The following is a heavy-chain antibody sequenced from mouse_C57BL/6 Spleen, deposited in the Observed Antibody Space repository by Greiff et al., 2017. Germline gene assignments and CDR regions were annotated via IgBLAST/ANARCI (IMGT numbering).Heavy chain of an antibody. D-gene: IGHD1-1*01. CDR3: ARLTPYYYGSSYEYFDV. J-gene: IGHJ1*03. CDR1: GYTFTSYW. Sequence: VQLKQPGAELVKPGASVKMSCKASGYTFTSYWITWVKQRPGQGLEWIGDIYPGSGSTNYNEKFKSKATLTVDTSSSTAYMQLSSLTSEDSAVYYCARLTPYYYGSSYEYFDVWGTGTTVTVSS. V-gene: IGHV1-55*01. CDR2: IYPGSGST.